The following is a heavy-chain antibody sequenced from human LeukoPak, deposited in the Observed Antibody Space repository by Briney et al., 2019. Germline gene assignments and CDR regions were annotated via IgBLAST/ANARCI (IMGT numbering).Heavy chain of an antibody. CDR2: INHSGST. Sequence: SETLSLTCTVSGASISGYYWSWIRQPPGKGLEWIGEINHSGSTNYNPSLKSRVTISVDTSKNQFSLKLNSMTAADTAVYYCARGYSSGADWFDPWGQGTLVTVPS. D-gene: IGHD6-19*01. J-gene: IGHJ5*02. V-gene: IGHV4-34*01. CDR1: GASISGYY. CDR3: ARGYSSGADWFDP.